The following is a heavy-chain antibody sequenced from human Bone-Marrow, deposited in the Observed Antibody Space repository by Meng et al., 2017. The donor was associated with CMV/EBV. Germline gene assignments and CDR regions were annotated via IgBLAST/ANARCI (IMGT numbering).Heavy chain of an antibody. CDR1: GYTFNSYA. CDR3: ARGLGNSPCDY. CDR2: ISAYNGNT. D-gene: IGHD7-27*01. V-gene: IGHV1-18*01. Sequence: SCKASGYTFNSYAMHWVRQAPGQRLEWMGWISAYNGNTNYAQKLQGRVTMTTDTSTSTAYMELRSLRSDDTAVYYCARGLGNSPCDYWGQGTLVTVSS. J-gene: IGHJ4*02.